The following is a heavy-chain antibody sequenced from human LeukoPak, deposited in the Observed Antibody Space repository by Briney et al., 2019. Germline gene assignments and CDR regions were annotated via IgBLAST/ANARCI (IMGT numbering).Heavy chain of an antibody. CDR2: IYTSGNT. CDR3: ARVRPDWEDED. J-gene: IGHJ4*02. D-gene: IGHD3/OR15-3a*01. CDR1: DGSINTYY. V-gene: IGHV4-4*07. Sequence: SETLSLTCTVSDGSINTYYWSWIRQPAGKGLEWIGRIYTSGNTYYNPSLKSRVTMSIDTSKTQFSLKLSSVTAADTAVYYCARVRPDWEDEDWGQGTLATVSS.